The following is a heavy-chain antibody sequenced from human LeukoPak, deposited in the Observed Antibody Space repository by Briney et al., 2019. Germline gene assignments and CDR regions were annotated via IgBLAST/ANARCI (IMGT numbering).Heavy chain of an antibody. CDR2: IYYSGST. D-gene: IGHD3-3*01. CDR3: ARKLRFLEWLPYARWFDP. V-gene: IGHV4-30-4*08. Sequence: SETLSLTCTVSGGSISSGDYYWSWVRQPPGKGLEWIGYIYYSGSTYYNPSLKSRVTISVDTSKNQFSLKLSSVTAADTAVYYCARKLRFLEWLPYARWFDPWGQGTLVTVSS. J-gene: IGHJ5*02. CDR1: GGSISSGDYY.